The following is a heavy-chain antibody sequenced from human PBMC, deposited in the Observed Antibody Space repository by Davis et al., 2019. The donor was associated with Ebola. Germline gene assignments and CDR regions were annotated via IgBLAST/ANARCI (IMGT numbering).Heavy chain of an antibody. CDR3: VRTTYGAPEY. D-gene: IGHD1-7*01. CDR1: GFTFSSYA. Sequence: GESLKISCSASGFTFSSYAMHWVRQAPGKGLEYVSAISSNGGSTYYADSVKGRFTISRDNSKNTLYLQMSSLRAEDTAVYYCVRTTYGAPEYWGQGTLVTVSS. J-gene: IGHJ4*02. CDR2: ISSNGGST. V-gene: IGHV3-64D*06.